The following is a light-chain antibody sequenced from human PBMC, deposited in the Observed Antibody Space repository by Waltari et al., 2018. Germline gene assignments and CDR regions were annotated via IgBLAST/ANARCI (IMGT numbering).Light chain of an antibody. V-gene: IGKV1-9*01. J-gene: IGKJ4*01. CDR1: QGSSSY. CDR3: QQFKRYPLT. Sequence: IQLTQSPSSLSASVGDRVTITCRASQGSSSYLAWYQQKPGKAPKLLCYTASTFQSGVPSRCSGSGAGSDVTLTISILQPEDFATYDCQQFKRYPLTFDGVTKVAI. CDR2: TAS.